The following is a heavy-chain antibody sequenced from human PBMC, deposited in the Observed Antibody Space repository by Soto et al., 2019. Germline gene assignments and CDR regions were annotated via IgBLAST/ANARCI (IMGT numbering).Heavy chain of an antibody. V-gene: IGHV4-39*01. Sequence: SETLSLTCTVSGGSISSSSYYWGWIRQPPGKGLEWIGSIYYSGSTYYNPSLKSRVTISVDTSKNQFSLKLSSVPAADTAVYYCARQGSSSSYPGSDYYYMDVWGKGTTVTVSS. J-gene: IGHJ6*03. CDR2: IYYSGST. CDR3: ARQGSSSSYPGSDYYYMDV. CDR1: GGSISSSSYY. D-gene: IGHD6-13*01.